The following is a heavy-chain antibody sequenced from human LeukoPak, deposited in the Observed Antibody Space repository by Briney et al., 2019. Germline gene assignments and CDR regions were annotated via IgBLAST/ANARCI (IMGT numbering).Heavy chain of an antibody. CDR1: GGSFSGYY. CDR2: INHSGST. Sequence: SETLSLTCAVYGGSFSGYYWSWIRQPPGKGLEWFGEINHSGSTNYNPSLKSRVTISVDTSKNQFSLKLSSVTAADTAVYYCARGKRSGQWLAFYDYWGQGTLVTVSS. V-gene: IGHV4-34*01. D-gene: IGHD6-19*01. CDR3: ARGKRSGQWLAFYDY. J-gene: IGHJ4*02.